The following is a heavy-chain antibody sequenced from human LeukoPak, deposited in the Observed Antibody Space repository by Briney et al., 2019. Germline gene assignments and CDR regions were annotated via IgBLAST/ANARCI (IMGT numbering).Heavy chain of an antibody. V-gene: IGHV4-34*01. J-gene: IGHJ5*02. CDR1: GGSFSGYY. CDR3: ARGLYGSGSKWFDP. CDR2: INHSGST. D-gene: IGHD3-10*01. Sequence: SETLSLTCAVYGGSFSGYYWSWIRQPPGKGLEWIGEINHSGSTNYNPSLKSRVTISVDTSKNQFSLKLSSVTAADTDVYYCARGLYGSGSKWFDPWGQGTLVTVSS.